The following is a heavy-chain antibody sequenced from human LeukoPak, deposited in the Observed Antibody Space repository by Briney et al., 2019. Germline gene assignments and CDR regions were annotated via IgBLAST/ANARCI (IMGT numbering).Heavy chain of an antibody. Sequence: ASVKVSCKASGYTFTGYYMHWVRQAPGQGLEWMGWINPNSGGTNYAQKFQGRVTMTRDTSISTAYMELSRLTSDDAAVYYCVRDGAVAGTAYLEYWGQGTLVTVSS. CDR2: INPNSGGT. J-gene: IGHJ4*02. CDR3: VRDGAVAGTAYLEY. V-gene: IGHV1-2*02. D-gene: IGHD6-19*01. CDR1: GYTFTGYY.